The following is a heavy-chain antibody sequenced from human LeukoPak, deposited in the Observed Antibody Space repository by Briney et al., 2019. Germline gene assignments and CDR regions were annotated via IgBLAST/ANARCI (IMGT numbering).Heavy chain of an antibody. CDR3: VRGILSDDTLTGP. CDR1: GYTFSSYG. CDR2: ISTYNGDT. J-gene: IGHJ5*02. Sequence: ASVKVSCKTSGYTFSSYGINWVRQAPGQGREWMGWISTYNGDTHYAQKLHGRVTMTTDTSTSTAYMELRSLKSDDTAVYYCVRGILSDDTLTGPWGQGTLVTVSS. V-gene: IGHV1-18*01. D-gene: IGHD3-9*01.